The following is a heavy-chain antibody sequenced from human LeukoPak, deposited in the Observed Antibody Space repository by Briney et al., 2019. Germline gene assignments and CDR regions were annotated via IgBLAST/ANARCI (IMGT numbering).Heavy chain of an antibody. CDR3: ARDNSVRDEASWFNP. Sequence: GASVRVSCKAFGYTFTSNYMHWVRQAPGQGPEWMGAISPSGGSTTYAQKFQGRVTLTRDMSTSTDYLELSSLRPEDTAVYYCARDNSVRDEASWFNPWGQGTLVTVSS. CDR2: ISPSGGST. CDR1: GYTFTSNY. J-gene: IGHJ5*02. V-gene: IGHV1-46*01. D-gene: IGHD5-24*01.